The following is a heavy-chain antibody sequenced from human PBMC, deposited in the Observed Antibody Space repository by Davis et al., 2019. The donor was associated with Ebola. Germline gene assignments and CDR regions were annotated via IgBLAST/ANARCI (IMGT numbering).Heavy chain of an antibody. CDR2: INAGNGDT. Sequence: AASVKVSCKASGYIFTSYAMHWVRQAPGQRLEWMGWINAGNGDTKYSQKFRGRVTITRDTSASTAYMELRSLRSDDTAVYYCARVGGYDNFDYWGQGTLVTVSS. CDR3: ARVGGYDNFDY. D-gene: IGHD5-12*01. CDR1: GYIFTSYA. J-gene: IGHJ4*02. V-gene: IGHV1-3*01.